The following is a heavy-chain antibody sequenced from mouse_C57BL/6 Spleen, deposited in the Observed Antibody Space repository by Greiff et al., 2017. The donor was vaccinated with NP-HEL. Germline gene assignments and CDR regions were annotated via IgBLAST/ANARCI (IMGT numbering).Heavy chain of an antibody. CDR3: ARHFDGSYFDY. CDR2: ISSGGSYT. CDR1: GFTFSSYG. J-gene: IGHJ2*01. V-gene: IGHV5-6*01. D-gene: IGHD2-3*01. Sequence: EVNVVESGGDLVKPGGSLKLSCAASGFTFSSYGMSWVRQTPDKRLEWVATISSGGSYTYYPDSVKGRFTISRDNAKNTLYLQMSSLKSEDTAMYYCARHFDGSYFDYWGQGTTLTVSS.